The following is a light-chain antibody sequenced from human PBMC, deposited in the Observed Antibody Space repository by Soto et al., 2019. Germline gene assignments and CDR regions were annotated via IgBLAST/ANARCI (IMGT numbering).Light chain of an antibody. J-gene: IGLJ2*01. Sequence: QSVLTQSPSASGSSGQKVSISCSGSSSNIGSNTVNWYQLVPGTAPKLLIYSNDQRPSTVPSRFSGSKSGTSASLTISGLMSEDEADYYCAAWDVSLNNVIFGGGTKLTVL. CDR1: SSNIGSNT. CDR2: SND. CDR3: AAWDVSLNNVI. V-gene: IGLV1-44*01.